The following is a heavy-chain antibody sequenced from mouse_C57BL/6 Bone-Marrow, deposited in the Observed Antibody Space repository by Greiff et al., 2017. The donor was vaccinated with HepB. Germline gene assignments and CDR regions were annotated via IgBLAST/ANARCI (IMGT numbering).Heavy chain of an antibody. CDR1: GYTFTSYW. CDR2: IHPNSGST. D-gene: IGHD1-1*01. CDR3: ARSSLITTVVAEAY. V-gene: IGHV1-64*01. Sequence: VQLQQPGAELVKPGASVKLSCKASGYTFTSYWMHWVKQRPGQGLEWIGMIHPNSGSTNYNEKFKSKATLTVDKSSSTAYMQLSSLTSEDSAVYYCARSSLITTVVAEAYWGQGTLVTVSA. J-gene: IGHJ3*01.